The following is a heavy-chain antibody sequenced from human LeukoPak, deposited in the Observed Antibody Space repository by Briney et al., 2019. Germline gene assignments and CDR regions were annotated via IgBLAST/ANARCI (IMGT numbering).Heavy chain of an antibody. D-gene: IGHD1-26*01. CDR3: ARRAELGSYAFDI. Sequence: ASVKVSCKASGYTFTSYGISWVRQAPGQGLEWMGWISAYNGNTNYAQKFQGRVTITADKPTSTAYMELSSLRSEDTAVYYCARRAELGSYAFDIWGQGTMVTVSS. CDR1: GYTFTSYG. CDR2: ISAYNGNT. V-gene: IGHV1-18*01. J-gene: IGHJ3*02.